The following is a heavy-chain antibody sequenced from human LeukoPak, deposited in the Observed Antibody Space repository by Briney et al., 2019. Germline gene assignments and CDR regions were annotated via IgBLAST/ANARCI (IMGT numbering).Heavy chain of an antibody. D-gene: IGHD3-22*01. CDR3: ARDAAMISMIVVAPDAFDF. V-gene: IGHV4-61*02. CDR2: IYTSGST. Sequence: SETLSLTCTVSGASISSGNNYWSWIRQPAGKGLEWIGRIYTSGSTNYNPSLKSRVTISVDTSKNQFSLKLTSVTAADTAVYYCARDAAMISMIVVAPDAFDFWGQGTMVTVSS. J-gene: IGHJ3*01. CDR1: GASISSGNNY.